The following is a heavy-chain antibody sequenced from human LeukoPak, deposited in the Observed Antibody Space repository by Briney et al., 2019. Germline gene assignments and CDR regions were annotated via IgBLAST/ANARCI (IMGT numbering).Heavy chain of an antibody. V-gene: IGHV1-3*01. Sequence: ASVKVSCKASGYTFTSYAMHWVRQALGQRLEWMGWINAGNGNTKYSQKFQGRVTITRDASASTAYMELSSLRSEDTAVYYCARGRYSSGWYFDYWGQGTLVTVSS. J-gene: IGHJ4*02. CDR1: GYTFTSYA. D-gene: IGHD6-19*01. CDR3: ARGRYSSGWYFDY. CDR2: INAGNGNT.